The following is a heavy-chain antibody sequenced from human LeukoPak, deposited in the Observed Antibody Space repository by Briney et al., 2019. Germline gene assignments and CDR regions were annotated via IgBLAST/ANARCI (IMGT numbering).Heavy chain of an antibody. CDR1: GFTFSSYG. CDR2: IRYDGSNV. D-gene: IGHD4-17*01. V-gene: IGHV3-33*01. CDR3: ARDKATVTTYHFDY. Sequence: PGGSLRLSCAASGFTFSSYGMHWVRQAPGKGLEWVAVIRYDGSNVYYADSVKGRFTISRDNSKNTLYLQMNSLRAEDTAVYYCARDKATVTTYHFDYWGQGTLVTVLS. J-gene: IGHJ4*02.